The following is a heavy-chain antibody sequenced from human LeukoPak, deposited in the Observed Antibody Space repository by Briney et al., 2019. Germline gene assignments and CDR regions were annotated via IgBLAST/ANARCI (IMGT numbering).Heavy chain of an antibody. J-gene: IGHJ5*02. D-gene: IGHD4-11*01. V-gene: IGHV3-53*01. CDR3: ASRATVTTDRFRFDP. CDR2: IYSGGST. Sequence: GGSLRLSCAASGFTVSSNYMSWVRQAPRKGLKWVSVIYSGGSTYYADSVKGRFTISRDNSKNTLYPQMNSLRAEDTAVYYCASRATVTTDRFRFDPWGQGTLVTVSS. CDR1: GFTVSSNY.